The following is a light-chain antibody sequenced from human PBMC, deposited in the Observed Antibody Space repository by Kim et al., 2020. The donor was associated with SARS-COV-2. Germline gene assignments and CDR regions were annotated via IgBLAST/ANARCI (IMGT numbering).Light chain of an antibody. J-gene: IGLJ2*01. Sequence: SSELTQDPAVSVALGQTVTIACRGDSLRTSYAGWSQQKAGKAPVLVIYDKNSRPSGVPDRFSGSSSGSTASLTITGAQAEDEADYYCNSRDTTGYHVVFGGGTQLTFL. CDR3: NSRDTTGYHVV. CDR2: DKN. CDR1: SLRTSY. V-gene: IGLV3-19*01.